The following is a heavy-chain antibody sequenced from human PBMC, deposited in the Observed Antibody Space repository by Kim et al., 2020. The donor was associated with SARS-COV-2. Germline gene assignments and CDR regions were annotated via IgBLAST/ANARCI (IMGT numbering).Heavy chain of an antibody. CDR3: ARGRAGVVPSPILGIGPHYDYYAMDV. V-gene: IGHV4-34*01. CDR1: GGSFSGYH. J-gene: IGHJ6*02. CDR2: IKHSGGT. D-gene: IGHD2-2*02. Sequence: SETLSLTCAVYGGSFSGYHWSWIRQPPGKGLEWIGEIKHSGGTNYNPSLKSRVTMSVDTSKSQFSLKLRSVTAADTAVYYCARGRAGVVPSPILGIGPHYDYYAMDVWGQGTTVTVSS.